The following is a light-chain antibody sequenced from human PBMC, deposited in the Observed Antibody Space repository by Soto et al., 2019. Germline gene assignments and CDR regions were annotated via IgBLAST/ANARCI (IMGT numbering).Light chain of an antibody. V-gene: IGKV4-1*01. CDR2: WAS. J-gene: IGKJ1*01. CDR1: QSVLHSSNSKHY. Sequence: DIVMTQSPDSLAVSLGERATINCKSSQSVLHSSNSKHYLAWFQQKPRQPPKLLIYWASTRESGVPDRFSGSVSGTDSTLTISNLQAEDVAVYYCQQYYSTPKTFGQGTKVEIK. CDR3: QQYYSTPKT.